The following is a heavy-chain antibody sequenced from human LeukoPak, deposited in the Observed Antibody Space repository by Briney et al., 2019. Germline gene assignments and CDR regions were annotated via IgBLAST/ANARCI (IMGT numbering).Heavy chain of an antibody. D-gene: IGHD3-16*01. Sequence: PGGSLRLSCVASGFIFSNSVMHWVRQAPGKGLEWMAFIRKDGSIKYYADSVRGRFTFSRDNSKNTVYLQMSSLGADDTAVYYCAKGYSYAFDYWGQGTLVTVSS. V-gene: IGHV3-30*02. CDR1: GFIFSNSV. J-gene: IGHJ4*02. CDR3: AKGYSYAFDY. CDR2: IRKDGSIK.